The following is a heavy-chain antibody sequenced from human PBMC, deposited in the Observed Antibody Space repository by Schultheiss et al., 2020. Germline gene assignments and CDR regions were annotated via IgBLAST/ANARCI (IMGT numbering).Heavy chain of an antibody. CDR1: GFTFGDYA. J-gene: IGHJ4*02. V-gene: IGHV3-49*03. Sequence: SLQISCTASGFTFGDYAMSWFRQAPGKGLEWVGFIRSKAYGGTTEYAASVKGRFTISRDDSKSIAYLQMNSLKTEDTAVYYCTRVKDIVVVPAAIHGDYWGQGTLVTVSS. D-gene: IGHD2-2*01. CDR3: TRVKDIVVVPAAIHGDY. CDR2: IRSKAYGGTT.